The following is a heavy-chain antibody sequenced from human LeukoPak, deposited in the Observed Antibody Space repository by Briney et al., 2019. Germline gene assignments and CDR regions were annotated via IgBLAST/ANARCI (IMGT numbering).Heavy chain of an antibody. CDR1: GFIFSDYC. Sequence: GGSLRLSCAASGFIFSDYCMSWIRQAPGKGLECVSYISSSGSTLYYADSVKGRFTISRDNAKNSLYLQMNSLRAEDTAVYYCARGHRKEWLFFPTASQEGGYLDYWGQXTLVXVSS. D-gene: IGHD3-3*01. CDR3: ARGHRKEWLFFPTASQEGGYLDY. CDR2: ISSSGSTL. V-gene: IGHV3-11*04. J-gene: IGHJ4*02.